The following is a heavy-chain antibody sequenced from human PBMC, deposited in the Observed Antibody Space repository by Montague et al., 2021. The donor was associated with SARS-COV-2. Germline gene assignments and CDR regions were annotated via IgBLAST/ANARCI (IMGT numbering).Heavy chain of an antibody. CDR3: ATHRQHHNH. CDR2: IFYNGDT. D-gene: IGHD6-13*01. Sequence: SETLSLTCTVSGGSISGYYWTWIRQPPGKGLEWIGYIFYNGDTNYNPSLKSRVSISVDTSKNQFSLKLIAVTAADTAVHFCATHRQHHNHWGQGAMVAVSS. CDR1: GGSISGYY. V-gene: IGHV4-59*08. J-gene: IGHJ5*02.